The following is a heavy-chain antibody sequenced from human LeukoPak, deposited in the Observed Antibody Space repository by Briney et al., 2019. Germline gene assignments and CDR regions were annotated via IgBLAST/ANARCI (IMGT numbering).Heavy chain of an antibody. Sequence: SETLSLTCAVYGGSFSGYYWSWIRQPPGKGLEWIGEINHSGSTNYNPSLKSRVTISVDKSKNQFSLKLSSVTAADTAVYYCARDKEGAFDIWGQGTMVTVSS. V-gene: IGHV4-34*01. J-gene: IGHJ3*02. CDR3: ARDKEGAFDI. CDR2: INHSGST. CDR1: GGSFSGYY.